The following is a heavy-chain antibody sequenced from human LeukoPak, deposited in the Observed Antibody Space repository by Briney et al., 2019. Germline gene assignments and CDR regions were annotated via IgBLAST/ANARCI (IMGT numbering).Heavy chain of an antibody. J-gene: IGHJ4*02. Sequence: SETLSLTCTVSGGSISSGSYYWSWIRQPAGKGLEWIGRIYTSGSTNYNPSLKSRVTISVDTSKNQFSLKLSSVTAADTAVYYCARQDRRDIVVVPAAKFDYWGQGTLVTVSS. D-gene: IGHD2-2*01. V-gene: IGHV4-61*02. CDR3: ARQDRRDIVVVPAAKFDY. CDR1: GGSISSGSYY. CDR2: IYTSGST.